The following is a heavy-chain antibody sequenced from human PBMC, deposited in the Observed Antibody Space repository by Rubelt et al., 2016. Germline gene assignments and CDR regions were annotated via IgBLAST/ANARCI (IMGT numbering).Heavy chain of an antibody. V-gene: IGHV4-34*01. J-gene: IGHJ4*02. CDR3: ARAGDPQQWLDNYFDY. Sequence: QVQLQQWGAGLLKPSETLSLTCAVYGGSFSGYYWSWIRQPPGKGLEWIGEINHSGSTNYNPSLKSRVTISVDTSKNQFSLSGSLVTAPERAVKYCARAGDPQQWLDNYFDYWGQGTLVTVSS. CDR2: INHSGST. CDR1: GGSFSGYY. D-gene: IGHD6-19*01.